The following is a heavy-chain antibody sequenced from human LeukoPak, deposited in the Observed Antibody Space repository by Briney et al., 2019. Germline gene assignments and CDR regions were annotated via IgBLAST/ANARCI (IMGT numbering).Heavy chain of an antibody. CDR1: GISVSSNH. J-gene: IGHJ4*02. V-gene: IGHV3-66*01. CDR3: ARETASKYYYDTGGYSDY. Sequence: GGSLRLSCVAAGISVSSNHITWVRQAPGKGLEWISLISTDDETHYADSVKGRFTVSRGTSKNTVYLQMNSLRAEDTAVYYCARETASKYYYDTGGYSDYWGQGTLVTVSS. CDR2: ISTDDET. D-gene: IGHD3-22*01.